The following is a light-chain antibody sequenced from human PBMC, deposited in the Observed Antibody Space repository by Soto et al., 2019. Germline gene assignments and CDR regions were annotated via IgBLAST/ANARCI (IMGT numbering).Light chain of an antibody. J-gene: IGKJ1*01. CDR2: GAS. CDR1: QSVSLS. Sequence: EKVFRQSPGTLSLSPGERATLSCRASQSVSLSLAWFQMRPGQPPRLLIYGASTRATDIPARFSGSGSGTDFTLTISSLQSEDFAVYFCQQYHIVPSWTFGQGTKVDIK. CDR3: QQYHIVPSWT. V-gene: IGKV3-15*01.